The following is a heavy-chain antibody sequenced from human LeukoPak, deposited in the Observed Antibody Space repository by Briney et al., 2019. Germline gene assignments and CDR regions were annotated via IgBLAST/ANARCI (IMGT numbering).Heavy chain of an antibody. D-gene: IGHD1-26*01. J-gene: IGHJ4*02. CDR3: ARLFDLKWELPYRGIDY. CDR2: IYYSGST. Sequence: SAPLSSTSITTATTITSSSSTSCCTRQPPGKRLARPRRIYYSGSTYYNPSLQSRVTISVDTSKNQFAQTLSSVTAPDTAVYYCARLFDLKWELPYRGIDYWGQGTLVTVSS. V-gene: IGHV4-39*01. CDR1: ATTITSSSST.